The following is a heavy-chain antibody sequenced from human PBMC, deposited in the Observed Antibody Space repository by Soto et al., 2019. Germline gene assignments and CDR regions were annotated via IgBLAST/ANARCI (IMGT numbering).Heavy chain of an antibody. Sequence: EVQLVETGGGLIQPGGSLRLSCAASGFSISSTYMSWVRQAPGKGLERVSVIYSGGNTFYADSVKGRFTISRDNSKNTLYLQMNTLRAEDTAVYFCARGLDLDYWGQGTLVTVSS. CDR3: ARGLDLDY. D-gene: IGHD3-9*01. CDR2: IYSGGNT. CDR1: GFSISSTY. J-gene: IGHJ4*02. V-gene: IGHV3-53*02.